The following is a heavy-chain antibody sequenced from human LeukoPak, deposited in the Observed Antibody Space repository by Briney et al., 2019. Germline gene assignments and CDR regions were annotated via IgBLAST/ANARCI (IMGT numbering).Heavy chain of an antibody. J-gene: IGHJ4*02. CDR3: ARAGRKKTYYYDSSGYYLG. CDR1: GGSISSGSYY. V-gene: IGHV4-61*02. Sequence: SETLSLTCTVSGGSISSGSYYWSWIRQPAGKGLEWIGRIYTSGSTNYNPSLKSRVTISVDTSKNQFSLKLSSVTAADTAVYYCARAGRKKTYYYDSSGYYLGWGQGTLVTVSS. D-gene: IGHD3-22*01. CDR2: IYTSGST.